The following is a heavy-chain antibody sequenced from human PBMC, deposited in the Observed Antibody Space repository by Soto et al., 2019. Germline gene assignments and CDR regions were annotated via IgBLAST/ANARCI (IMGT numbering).Heavy chain of an antibody. D-gene: IGHD1-26*01. J-gene: IGHJ4*02. Sequence: ASVKVSCKASGYRFTTYYLHWVRQAPGQGLEWMGMINPNGGATTYAQKFQGRVTMTTDTSTSTVYMELSSLRFRDTAVYYCARGISGTYTALDFWGQGALVTVSS. CDR2: INPNGGAT. V-gene: IGHV1-46*01. CDR1: GYRFTTYY. CDR3: ARGISGTYTALDF.